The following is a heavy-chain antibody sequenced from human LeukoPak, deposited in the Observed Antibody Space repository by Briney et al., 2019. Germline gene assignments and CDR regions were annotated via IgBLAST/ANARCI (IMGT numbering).Heavy chain of an antibody. D-gene: IGHD3-10*01. CDR1: GLTFSNAW. J-gene: IGHJ5*02. V-gene: IGHV3-15*01. Sequence: PGGSLRLSCAASGLTFSNAWMSWVRQAPGKGLEWVGRIKSKTDGGTTDYAAPVKGRFTISRDDSKNTLYLQMNSLKTEDTAVYYCTTGEYGMIPSPAAFDPWGQGTLVTVSS. CDR3: TTGEYGMIPSPAAFDP. CDR2: IKSKTDGGTT.